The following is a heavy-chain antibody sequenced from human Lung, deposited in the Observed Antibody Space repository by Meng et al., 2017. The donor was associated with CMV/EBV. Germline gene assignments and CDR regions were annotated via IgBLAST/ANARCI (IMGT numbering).Heavy chain of an antibody. CDR3: VQGRNSRWPGWFDS. CDR2: IYWDDAK. V-gene: IGHV2-5*04. J-gene: IGHJ5*01. D-gene: IGHD6-13*01. CDR1: GFSLITSGVS. Sequence: QITLKESGPARVKPXXXXTLXXTXSGFSLITSGVSVGWIRQPPGKALEWLALIYWDDAKRYSRSLNDRLTISKDSSKNQVVLTMTNMDPVDSGTYYCVQGRNSRWPGWFDSWGQGTLVTVSS.